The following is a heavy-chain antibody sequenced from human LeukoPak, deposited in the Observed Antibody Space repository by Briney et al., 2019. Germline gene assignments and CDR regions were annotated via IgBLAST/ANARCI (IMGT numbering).Heavy chain of an antibody. D-gene: IGHD7-27*01. J-gene: IGHJ4*02. Sequence: GASVNVSRKASGYTFTSYDFNWVRQATGQRPEWMGWMSPNSEDTGYAQKFQDRVTMTRNTSISTAYMELSSLRSDDAAVYYCARGPPNWGYDYWGPGTLVTVSS. CDR2: MSPNSEDT. V-gene: IGHV1-8*01. CDR1: GYTFTSYD. CDR3: ARGPPNWGYDY.